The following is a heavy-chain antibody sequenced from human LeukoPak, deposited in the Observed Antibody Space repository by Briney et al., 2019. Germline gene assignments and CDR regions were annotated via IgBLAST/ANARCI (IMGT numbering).Heavy chain of an antibody. D-gene: IGHD4-23*01. CDR1: GFTFSGPA. CDR3: TRRYGGNPGSNWFDP. Sequence: GGSLKLSCAASGFTFSGPAMHWVRQASGKGLEWVGRIRSKANSYATAYAASVKGRFTISRDDSKNTAYLQMNSLKTEDTAVYYCTRRYGGNPGSNWFDPWGQGTLVTVSS. J-gene: IGHJ5*02. V-gene: IGHV3-73*01. CDR2: IRSKANSYAT.